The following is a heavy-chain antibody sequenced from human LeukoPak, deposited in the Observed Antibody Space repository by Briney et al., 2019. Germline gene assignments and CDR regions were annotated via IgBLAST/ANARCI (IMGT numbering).Heavy chain of an antibody. Sequence: ASVKVSCKASGYTFTGYYMHWVRQAPGQGLEWMGWINPNSGGTNYAQKFQGRVTMTRDTSVSTAYMELSRLRSDDTAVYYCARDDDFWSGYSLDYWGQGTLVTVSS. CDR2: INPNSGGT. D-gene: IGHD3-3*01. CDR1: GYTFTGYY. J-gene: IGHJ4*02. V-gene: IGHV1-2*02. CDR3: ARDDDFWSGYSLDY.